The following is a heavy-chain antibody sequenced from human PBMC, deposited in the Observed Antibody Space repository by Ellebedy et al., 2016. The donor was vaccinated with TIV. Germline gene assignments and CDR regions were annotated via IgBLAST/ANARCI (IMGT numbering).Heavy chain of an antibody. V-gene: IGHV4-39*07. Sequence: SETLSLXXAVSGGSISSSNYYWGWIRQPPGKGLEWIGTIFYSGTTYYNPSLKSRVTISVDTSKNQFSLKLSSVTAADTAVYYCARVQNYYYGMDVWGQGTTVTVSS. CDR2: IFYSGTT. J-gene: IGHJ6*02. CDR3: ARVQNYYYGMDV. CDR1: GGSISSSNYY.